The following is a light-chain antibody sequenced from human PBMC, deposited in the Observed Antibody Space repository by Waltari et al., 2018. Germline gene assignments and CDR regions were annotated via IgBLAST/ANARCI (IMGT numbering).Light chain of an antibody. Sequence: DIVMTQSPLSLPVTPGEPASISCRSSQSLLHSNGYNYLDWYLQKPGQSPQLLLYLGSNLASGVPDRFSGSGSGTDFTLKISRVEAEDVGVYYCMQALQTPLTFGGGTKVEIK. J-gene: IGKJ4*01. V-gene: IGKV2-28*01. CDR2: LGS. CDR1: QSLLHSNGYNY. CDR3: MQALQTPLT.